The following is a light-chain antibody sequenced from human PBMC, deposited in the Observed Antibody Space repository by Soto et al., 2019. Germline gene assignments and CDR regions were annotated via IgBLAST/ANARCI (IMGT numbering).Light chain of an antibody. CDR3: QQYGISPLT. Sequence: EIVLTQPPGTLSLSSGERATLPCRASQSVSSSYLTRYQQKPGQAPTLLIYGASSRATGIPDEFSGSGSGTDFTLTISGLEPEDFAVYYCQQYGISPLTFGGGTTVEIK. V-gene: IGKV3-20*01. CDR2: GAS. J-gene: IGKJ4*01. CDR1: QSVSSSY.